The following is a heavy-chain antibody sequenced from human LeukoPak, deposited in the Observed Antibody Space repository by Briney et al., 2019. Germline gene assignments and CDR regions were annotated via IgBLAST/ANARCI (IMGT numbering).Heavy chain of an antibody. V-gene: IGHV7-4-1*02. CDR3: ALAVAGTFDY. CDR2: INTNTGNP. D-gene: IGHD6-19*01. J-gene: IGHJ4*02. CDR1: GYSFINYG. Sequence: ASVKVSCKASGYSFINYGVTWVRQAPGQGLEWMGWINTNTGNPTYAQGFTGRFVFSLDTSVSTAYLQISSLKAEDTAVYYCALAVAGTFDYWGQGTLVTVSS.